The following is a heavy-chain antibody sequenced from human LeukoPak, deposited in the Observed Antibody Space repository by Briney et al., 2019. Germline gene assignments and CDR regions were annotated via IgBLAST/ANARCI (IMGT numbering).Heavy chain of an antibody. D-gene: IGHD3-16*01. Sequence: SQTLSLTCAISGYSVSSNSAAWHWITQSPSRGLEWPGRTYYRSKWYNEYAVSVKSRITLSPDTSKNQYALQRNSVTPGDTAVYYCARQFGNYMAYWGQGTLVTVSS. J-gene: IGHJ4*02. V-gene: IGHV6-1*01. CDR1: GYSVSSNSAA. CDR3: ARQFGNYMAY. CDR2: TYYRSKWYN.